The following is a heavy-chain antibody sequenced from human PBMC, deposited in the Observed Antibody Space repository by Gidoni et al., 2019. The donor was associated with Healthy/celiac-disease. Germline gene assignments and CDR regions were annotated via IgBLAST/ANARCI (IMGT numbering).Heavy chain of an antibody. V-gene: IGHV4-39*01. CDR3: ARGDGRDYYYGMDV. J-gene: IGHJ6*02. CDR2: IYYSGST. CDR1: GDSISSSSYY. Sequence: QLQLQESGPGLVKPSETLSLTCTVSGDSISSSSYYWGWIRQPPGKGLEWIGSIYYSGSTYYNPSLKSRVTISVDTSKNQFSLKLSSVTAADTAVYYCARGDGRDYYYGMDVWGQGTTVTVSS.